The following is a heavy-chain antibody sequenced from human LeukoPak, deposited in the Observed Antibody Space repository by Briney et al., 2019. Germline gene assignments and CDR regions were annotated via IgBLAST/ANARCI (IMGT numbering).Heavy chain of an antibody. D-gene: IGHD6-13*01. CDR2: IGSSGGSI. Sequence: QTGGSLRLSCAASGFTVSSNYMSWVRQAPGKGLEWISYIGSSGGSINYADSVKGRFTISRDNAKNSLSLQMNSLRAEDTAVYYCVRGRTSGSSWPFDYWGQGTLVTVSS. CDR3: VRGRTSGSSWPFDY. CDR1: GFTVSSNY. J-gene: IGHJ4*02. V-gene: IGHV3-48*04.